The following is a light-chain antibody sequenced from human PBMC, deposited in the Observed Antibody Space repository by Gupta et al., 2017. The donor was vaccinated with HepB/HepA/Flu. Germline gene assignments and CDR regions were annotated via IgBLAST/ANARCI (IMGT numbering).Light chain of an antibody. V-gene: IGLV1-44*01. CDR3: AEWEDGINVAG. CDR2: GND. Sequence: QSVLAQPPSASGTPGQRVTISCSGSNSNIKKNAVNWYQQLPGTAPQRLIEGNDQPSGVPGRFVGSKSGTSASREIRGLQSEEEADYDGAEWEDGINVAGLGGGTKLTVL. CDR1: NSNIKKNA. J-gene: IGLJ3*02.